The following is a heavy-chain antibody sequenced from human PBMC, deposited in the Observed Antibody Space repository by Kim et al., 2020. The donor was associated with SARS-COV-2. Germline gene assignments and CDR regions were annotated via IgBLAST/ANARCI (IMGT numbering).Heavy chain of an antibody. Sequence: GESLKISCKGSGDSLTSYWIGWVRQLPGKRLEWMGIIYLGDSETKYSPSFRGQVTISADKSISTAYLQWNSLKASDTAIYFCATYPRSGLSLNYFQQWGQGTLVTVSS. CDR2: IYLGDSET. D-gene: IGHD3-22*01. CDR1: GDSLTSYW. J-gene: IGHJ1*01. V-gene: IGHV5-51*01. CDR3: ATYPRSGLSLNYFQQ.